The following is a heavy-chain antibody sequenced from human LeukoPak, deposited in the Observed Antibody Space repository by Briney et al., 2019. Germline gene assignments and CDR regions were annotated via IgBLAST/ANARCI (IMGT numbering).Heavy chain of an antibody. V-gene: IGHV5-51*01. D-gene: IGHD2-2*01. CDR1: GYSFTSYW. J-gene: IGHJ4*02. CDR2: IYPGDSDT. CDR3: ARRGYCDSTSCSAPLDY. Sequence: GESLKISCKGSGYSFTSYWIGWVRQMPGKGLEWMGIIYPGDSDTRYSPSFQGKVTISADKSISTAYLQWSSLKASDTAMYFCARRGYCDSTSCSAPLDYWGQGTLVAVSS.